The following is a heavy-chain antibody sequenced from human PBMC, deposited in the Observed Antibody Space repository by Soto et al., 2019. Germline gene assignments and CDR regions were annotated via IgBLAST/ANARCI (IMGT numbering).Heavy chain of an antibody. CDR3: ARGTAAMAASLDN. CDR1: GGSISSSSYY. J-gene: IGHJ4*02. V-gene: IGHV4-39*01. D-gene: IGHD5-18*01. CDR2: IYYSGRT. Sequence: QLQLQESGPGLVKPSETLSLTCTVSGGSISSSSYYWGWIRQPPGKGLEWIGSIYYSGRTYYNPTLKSRVTLSEDTSKNQISLKLNSVTAADSAGYCCARGTAAMAASLDNWGQGTLVTVSS.